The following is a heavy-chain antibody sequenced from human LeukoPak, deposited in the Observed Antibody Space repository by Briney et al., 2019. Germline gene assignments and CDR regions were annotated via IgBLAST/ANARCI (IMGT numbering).Heavy chain of an antibody. D-gene: IGHD6-13*01. V-gene: IGHV4-39*07. CDR2: IYYSGNT. J-gene: IGHJ4*02. Sequence: PSETLSLTCTVSSDSISSNNYYWGWIRQPPGKGLEWIGSIYYSGNTYYNPSLKSRVTISVDTSKNQFSLKLSSVTAADTAVYYCARGPSSSWYGDYWGQGTLVTVSS. CDR1: SDSISSNNYY. CDR3: ARGPSSSWYGDY.